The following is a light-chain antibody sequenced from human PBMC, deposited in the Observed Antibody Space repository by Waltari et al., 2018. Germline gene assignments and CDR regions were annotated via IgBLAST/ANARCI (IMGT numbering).Light chain of an antibody. CDR1: KLGDKY. V-gene: IGLV3-1*01. J-gene: IGLJ1*01. Sequence: SYELTQPPSVSVSSGQTASITCSGDKLGDKYACWYQQKPGQSPVLVIYQDDKRPSGIPERFSGSNSGNTATLTISGTQAMDEADYYCQAWDSSTGVFGTGTKVTVL. CDR2: QDD. CDR3: QAWDSSTGV.